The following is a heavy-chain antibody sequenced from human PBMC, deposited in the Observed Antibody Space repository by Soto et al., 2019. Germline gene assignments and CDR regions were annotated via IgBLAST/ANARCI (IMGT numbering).Heavy chain of an antibody. Sequence: QVQLVQSGAEVKKPGSSVKVSCKASGGTFGTYAISWVRQAPGQGLEWMGGIIPIFGTADSAQKFEGRVTITADESTTTGYMELGSLRSEDTASYYCARRFYGMDVWGQGTTVTVSS. CDR1: GGTFGTYA. CDR2: IIPIFGTA. V-gene: IGHV1-69*12. CDR3: ARRFYGMDV. J-gene: IGHJ6*02.